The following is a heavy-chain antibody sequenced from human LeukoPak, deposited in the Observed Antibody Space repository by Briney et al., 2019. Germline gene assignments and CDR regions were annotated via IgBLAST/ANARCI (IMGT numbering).Heavy chain of an antibody. CDR1: GFTFSSYE. V-gene: IGHV3-48*03. Sequence: GGSLRLSCAASGFTFSSYEMNWVRQAPGKGLEWVSYISSSGSTIYYADSVKGRFTISRDNAKNSLYLQMNSLGAEDTALYYCARDSIYNWFDPWGQGTLVTVSS. J-gene: IGHJ5*02. CDR3: ARDSIYNWFDP. CDR2: ISSSGSTI. D-gene: IGHD3-3*02.